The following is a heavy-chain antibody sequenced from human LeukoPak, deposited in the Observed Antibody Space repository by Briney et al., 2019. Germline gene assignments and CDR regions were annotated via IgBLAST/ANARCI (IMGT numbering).Heavy chain of an antibody. CDR1: GFSFSSYG. Sequence: GGSLRLSCAASGFSFSSYGIHWVRQAPGKGLEWVAFINYDGNNKYFADSVKGRFPISRDNSKNTVYLEMNSLRDGDTAVYYCARDRDSRSYYIVYWGQGTLVTVSS. CDR3: ARDRDSRSYYIVY. V-gene: IGHV3-30*02. D-gene: IGHD3-10*01. J-gene: IGHJ4*02. CDR2: INYDGNNK.